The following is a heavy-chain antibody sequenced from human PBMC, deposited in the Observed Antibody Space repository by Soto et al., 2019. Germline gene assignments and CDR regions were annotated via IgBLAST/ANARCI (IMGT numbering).Heavy chain of an antibody. J-gene: IGHJ5*02. CDR3: ARVVPGAEAWFGP. CDR1: GYTFSNYG. Sequence: GASVKVSCKTSGYTFSNYGITWVRQAPGQPLEWLGWISLYSDGANYAQKFQGRVSMTTDTSTTTAYMELRSLRSDDTAVYYCARVVPGAEAWFGPWGQGTLVTVSS. CDR2: ISLYSDGA. V-gene: IGHV1-18*01. D-gene: IGHD2-2*01.